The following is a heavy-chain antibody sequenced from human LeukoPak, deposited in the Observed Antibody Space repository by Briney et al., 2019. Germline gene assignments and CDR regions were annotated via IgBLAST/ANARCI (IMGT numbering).Heavy chain of an antibody. D-gene: IGHD1-26*01. Sequence: PGGSLRLSCAAPGFIVSSSYMSWVRQAPGKGLEWVSVIYSGGSTYYADSVKGRFTISRDNSKNTLSLQMNSLRVEDTAVYYCARDVGNYYNHWGQGSLVTVSS. CDR3: ARDVGNYYNH. J-gene: IGHJ4*02. CDR2: IYSGGST. CDR1: GFIVSSSY. V-gene: IGHV3-66*01.